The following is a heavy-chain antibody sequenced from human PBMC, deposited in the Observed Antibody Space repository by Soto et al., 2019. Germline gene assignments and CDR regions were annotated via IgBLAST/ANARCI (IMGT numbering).Heavy chain of an antibody. CDR1: GYTFTNND. CDR3: ARDLGTTKALVY. D-gene: IGHD1-1*01. CDR2: ISADNGDT. V-gene: IGHV1-18*01. Sequence: ASLKVSCKASGYTFTNNDVSWVRQASGQGLEWMGWISADNGDTKYYGRKFQGRVSMTTDTSTTTVYMELRSLRSDDTAVYYCARDLGTTKALVYWGQGTLVTVSS. J-gene: IGHJ4*02.